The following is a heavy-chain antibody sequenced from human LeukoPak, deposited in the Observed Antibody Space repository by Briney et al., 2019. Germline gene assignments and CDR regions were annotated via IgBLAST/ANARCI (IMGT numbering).Heavy chain of an antibody. CDR3: ARVNVLRGSSSADY. J-gene: IGHJ4*02. D-gene: IGHD6-6*01. CDR1: GGTFTGYY. Sequence: GASVKVSCKASGGTFTGYYMHWVRQAPGQGLEWMGWINPNSGGTNYAQKFQGRVTMTRDTSISTAYMELSRLRSDDTAVYYCARVNVLRGSSSADYWGQGTLVTVSS. CDR2: INPNSGGT. V-gene: IGHV1-2*02.